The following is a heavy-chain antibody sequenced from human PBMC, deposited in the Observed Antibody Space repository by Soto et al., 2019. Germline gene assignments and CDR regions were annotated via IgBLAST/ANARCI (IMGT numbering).Heavy chain of an antibody. V-gene: IGHV3-9*01. Sequence: GGSLRLSCAASGFTFDDYAMHWVRQAPGKGLEWVSGISWNSGSIGYADSVKGRFTISRDNAKNSLYLQMNSLRAEDTALYYCAKDIMSGYDSSAFDIWGKGTMVTVAS. D-gene: IGHD5-12*01. J-gene: IGHJ3*02. CDR2: ISWNSGSI. CDR1: GFTFDDYA. CDR3: AKDIMSGYDSSAFDI.